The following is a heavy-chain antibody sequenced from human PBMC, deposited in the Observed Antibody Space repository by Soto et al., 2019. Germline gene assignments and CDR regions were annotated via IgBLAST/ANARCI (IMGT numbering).Heavy chain of an antibody. CDR2: ISYDGSNK. D-gene: IGHD1-26*01. J-gene: IGHJ3*02. CDR3: ARESWEILRRGAFDI. CDR1: GFTFSSYA. V-gene: IGHV3-30-3*01. Sequence: GGSLRLSCAASGFTFSSYAMHWVRQAPGKGLEWVAVISYDGSNKYYADSVKGRFTISRDNSKNTLYLQMNSLRAEDTAVYYCARESWEILRRGAFDIWGQGTMVTVSS.